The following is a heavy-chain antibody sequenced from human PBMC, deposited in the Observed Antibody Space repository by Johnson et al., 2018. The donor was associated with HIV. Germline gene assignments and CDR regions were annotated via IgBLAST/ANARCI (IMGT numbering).Heavy chain of an antibody. Sequence: VQLVESGGGVVQPGRSLRLSCAASGFTFSSYGMHWVRQAPGKGLEWVAVISYDGSNKYYADSVKGRFTISRDNSKNTLHLQMNSLRTEDTAVYSCARDKDAFDIWGQGTMVTVSS. CDR3: ARDKDAFDI. J-gene: IGHJ3*02. V-gene: IGHV3-30*03. CDR1: GFTFSSYG. CDR2: ISYDGSNK.